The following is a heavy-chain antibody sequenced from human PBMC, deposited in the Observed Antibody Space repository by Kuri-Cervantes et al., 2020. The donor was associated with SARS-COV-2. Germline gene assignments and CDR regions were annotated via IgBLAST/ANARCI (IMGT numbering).Heavy chain of an antibody. CDR2: IGAYNGNT. CDR1: GYTFTSYG. V-gene: IGHV1-18*04. CDR3: ARDISRHYCSSTSCYSDDDYYYGMDV. Sequence: ASVKVSCKASGYTFTSYGISWVRQAPGQGLEWMGWIGAYNGNTNYAQKLQGRVTMTTDTSTSTAYMELRSLRSDDTAVYYCARDISRHYCSSTSCYSDDDYYYGMDVWGQGTTVTVSS. D-gene: IGHD2-2*02. J-gene: IGHJ6*02.